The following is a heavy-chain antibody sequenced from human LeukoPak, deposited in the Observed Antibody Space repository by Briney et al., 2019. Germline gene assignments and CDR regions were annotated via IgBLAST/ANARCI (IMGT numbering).Heavy chain of an antibody. CDR2: INTDGSTT. D-gene: IGHD3-10*01. Sequence: PGSLLRSSCGAPEITFSNYWTHGVRQAPGKGLVWGSPINTDGSTTTYADSVKARFTISRNNAETTVNLQMNSLRAEDTAVYYCARGNMVRVSYWGQGTLVTVSS. CDR3: ARGNMVRVSY. J-gene: IGHJ4*02. V-gene: IGHV3-74*01. CDR1: EITFSNYW.